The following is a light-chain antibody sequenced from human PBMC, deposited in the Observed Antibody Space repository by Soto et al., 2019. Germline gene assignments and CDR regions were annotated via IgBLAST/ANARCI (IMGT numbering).Light chain of an antibody. Sequence: EIVLTQSPGPLSLSPGERATLSCRASQSVSSNYLAWYQQKPGQAPRLLIYGASNRVTGIPTRFSGSGSGTDFTLTISRLEPEDFAVYYCQKYGCSITLGGGTKVEIK. CDR1: QSVSSNY. V-gene: IGKV3-20*01. CDR3: QKYGCSIT. J-gene: IGKJ4*01. CDR2: GAS.